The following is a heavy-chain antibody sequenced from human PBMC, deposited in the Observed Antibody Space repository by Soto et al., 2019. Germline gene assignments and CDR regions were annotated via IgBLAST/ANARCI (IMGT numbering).Heavy chain of an antibody. CDR1: GFIFSSFW. D-gene: IGHD3-3*01. V-gene: IGHV3-7*01. J-gene: IGHJ4*02. CDR3: AREGDSRDYALFDN. Sequence: GGSLRLSCAASGFIFSSFWMSWVRQVPGKGLEWVANIKEDGSEKHYVDSVKGRFTISRDNAKKSLYLQMNSLRVEDMAVYYCAREGDSRDYALFDNWGQGALVTVSS. CDR2: IKEDGSEK.